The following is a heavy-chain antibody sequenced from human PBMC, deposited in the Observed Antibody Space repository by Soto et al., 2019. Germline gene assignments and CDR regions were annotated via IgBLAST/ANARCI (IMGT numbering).Heavy chain of an antibody. CDR2: INHVGGT. J-gene: IGHJ5*02. Sequence: SETLSLTCAVYGGLLSESYWTWIRQPPGKGLEWIGEINHVGGTNYNPSLKSRVTISVDTSHNQFSLRLISVTAADTAMYFCVRIRYQLPSSVLWLDPWGQGTPVTVSS. CDR1: GGLLSESY. V-gene: IGHV4-34*01. CDR3: VRIRYQLPSSVLWLDP. D-gene: IGHD3-16*01.